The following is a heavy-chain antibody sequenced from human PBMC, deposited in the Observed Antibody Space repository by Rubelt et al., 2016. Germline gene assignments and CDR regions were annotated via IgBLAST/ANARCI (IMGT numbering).Heavy chain of an antibody. J-gene: IGHJ3*02. CDR2: ISVNSGDT. CDR1: GYTFSKYG. Sequence: QVQLVQSGAEVKKSGASVKVSCKASGYTFSKYGINWVRQAPGQGLEWSGWISVNSGDTKYAQKLQGRVPMTTATSQSTAYMELTSLSSYDTAVYSCARATNWNYAFDIWGQGTMVTVSS. V-gene: IGHV1-18*01. D-gene: IGHD1-7*01. CDR3: ARATNWNYAFDI.